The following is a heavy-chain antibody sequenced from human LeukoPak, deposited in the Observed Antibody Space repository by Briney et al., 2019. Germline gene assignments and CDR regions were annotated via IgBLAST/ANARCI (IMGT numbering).Heavy chain of an antibody. CDR3: ARGVGYGGDSDFDY. CDR1: GFTFSSYE. D-gene: IGHD4-23*01. Sequence: PGGSLRLSCAASGFTFSSYEMNWVRQAPGKGLEWVSYISGSSSTIYYADSVKGRFTISRDNAKNSLYLQMNRLRDEDTAVYYCARGVGYGGDSDFDYWGQGTLVTVSS. J-gene: IGHJ4*02. V-gene: IGHV3-48*02. CDR2: ISGSSSTI.